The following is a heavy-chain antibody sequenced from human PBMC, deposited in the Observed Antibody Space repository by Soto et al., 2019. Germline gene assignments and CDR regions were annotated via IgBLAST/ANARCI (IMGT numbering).Heavy chain of an antibody. CDR1: GGSITSYY. V-gene: IGHV4-59*08. D-gene: IGHD5-12*01. J-gene: IGHJ4*02. CDR3: ARRYSGYGDY. Sequence: SETLSLTCTVSGGSITSYYWSWIRQPPGKGLEWIGYIYFSGNANYNPSLKSRVTISVDTSKNQFSLKLSSVTAADTAVYYCARRYSGYGDYWGQGTLVTVSS. CDR2: IYFSGNA.